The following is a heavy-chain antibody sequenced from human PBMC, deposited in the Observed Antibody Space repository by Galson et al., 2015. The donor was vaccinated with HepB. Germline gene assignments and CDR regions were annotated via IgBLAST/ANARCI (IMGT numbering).Heavy chain of an antibody. CDR2: VSYDGSNK. Sequence: SLRLSCAASGVTFSRYSMDWVRQAPGKGLEWVAVVSYDGSNKKYADSVRGRFTISRDNSKNTLFLQMDSLRPEDTAMYYCARARTYYDFWSGFLDYWGQGILVTVSS. V-gene: IGHV3-30-3*01. J-gene: IGHJ4*02. D-gene: IGHD3-3*01. CDR1: GVTFSRYS. CDR3: ARARTYYDFWSGFLDY.